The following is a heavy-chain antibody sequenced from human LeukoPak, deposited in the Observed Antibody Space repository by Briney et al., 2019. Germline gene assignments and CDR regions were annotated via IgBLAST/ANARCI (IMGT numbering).Heavy chain of an antibody. CDR2: INPNNGDT. Sequence: ASVKVSCKSSEYSFSKNYIHWVRQAPGQGLEWMGRINPNNGDTWLPQKFQGRVTITRDTSITTAYMELVRLRLDDTAIYYCARDRGVPGPGNPFDDWGQGTTITVSS. D-gene: IGHD2-8*01. CDR1: EYSFSKNY. CDR3: ARDRGVPGPGNPFDD. J-gene: IGHJ3*01. V-gene: IGHV1-2*02.